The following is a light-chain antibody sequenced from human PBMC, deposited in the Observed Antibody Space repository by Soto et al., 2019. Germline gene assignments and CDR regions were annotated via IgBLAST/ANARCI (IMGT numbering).Light chain of an antibody. CDR3: QQYNGYSRA. V-gene: IGKV1-5*01. CDR2: GTS. CDR1: QSISHW. Sequence: DIQMTQSPSALSASVGDRVTITCRASQSISHWLAWYQQKPGRAPKLLIYGTSTLQSGVPSRFSGSGSGTKFTLTITSLQPDDFATYYCQQYNGYSRAFGQGTKVEVK. J-gene: IGKJ1*01.